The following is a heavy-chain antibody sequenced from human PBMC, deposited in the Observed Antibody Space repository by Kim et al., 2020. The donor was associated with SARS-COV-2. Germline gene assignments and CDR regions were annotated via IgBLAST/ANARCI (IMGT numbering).Heavy chain of an antibody. CDR3: TRFPGTTLAFWDAFDI. D-gene: IGHD1-1*01. J-gene: IGHJ3*02. CDR1: GFTFSDSA. Sequence: VGSLRLSCGASGFTFSDSAMHWVRRSSGKGLECVGLIRSKVNGHATASSASVRVRLTISRDDSRNTAYLQMHSLKTEYTAVYYCTRFPGTTLAFWDAFDISGQGTLVAVSS. CDR2: IRSKVNGHAT. V-gene: IGHV3-73*01.